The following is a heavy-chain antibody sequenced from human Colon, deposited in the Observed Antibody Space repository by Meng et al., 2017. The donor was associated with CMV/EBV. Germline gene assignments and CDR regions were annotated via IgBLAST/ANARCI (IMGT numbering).Heavy chain of an antibody. V-gene: IGHV4-59*01. CDR2: IYYTGST. CDR3: ARVKLQNNQYYFDY. Sequence: QVPLQESGPGLVKPSETLSPPCTVSGGSISNYWSWIRQPPGKRLEWIGYIYYTGSTNYNPSLKSRVTMSVDTSKNQFSLKLSSVTAADTAVYYCARVKLQNNQYYFDYWGQGTLVTVSS. D-gene: IGHD4-11*01. J-gene: IGHJ4*02. CDR1: GGSISNY.